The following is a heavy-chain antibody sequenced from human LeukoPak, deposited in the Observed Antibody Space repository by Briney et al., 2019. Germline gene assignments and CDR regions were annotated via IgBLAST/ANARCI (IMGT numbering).Heavy chain of an antibody. CDR2: IYAGGST. CDR3: AREASDGGYYYYGMDV. D-gene: IGHD5-24*01. J-gene: IGHJ6*02. CDR1: GFTVSSSY. Sequence: GGSPRLSCAASGFTVSSSYMSWVRQAPGKGLEWVSVIYAGGSTYYADSVKGRFTISRDNSKNTLYLQMNSLRAEDTAVFYCAREASDGGYYYYGMDVWGQGTTVTVSS. V-gene: IGHV3-53*01.